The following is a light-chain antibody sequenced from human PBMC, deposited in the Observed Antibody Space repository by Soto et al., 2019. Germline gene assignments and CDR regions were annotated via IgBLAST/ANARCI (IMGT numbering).Light chain of an antibody. CDR1: QSVSSN. J-gene: IGKJ5*01. CDR2: GAS. Sequence: EIVMTQSPATLSVSPGERATLSCRASQSVSSNLAWYQQKPGQAPRLLIYGASTRATGIPARFSGSGSGTEFTLTISSLQSEDFAVYYCQRYNNPAITFGQGTRLEIK. CDR3: QRYNNPAIT. V-gene: IGKV3-15*01.